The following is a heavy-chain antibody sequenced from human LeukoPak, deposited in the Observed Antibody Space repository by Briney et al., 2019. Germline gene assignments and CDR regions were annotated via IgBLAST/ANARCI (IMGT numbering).Heavy chain of an antibody. CDR2: MKEDGGEI. V-gene: IGHV3-7*01. D-gene: IGHD4-23*01. J-gene: IGHJ4*02. Sequence: GGSLRLSCAGSGFPFSNYWMAWVRQAPGKGLEWVANMKEDGGEINYVDSVKGRFTSSRDNAKNSLDLQMNSLRVDDTAVYYCVRDRGYSTFDYWGQGTLVIVSS. CDR3: VRDRGYSTFDY. CDR1: GFPFSNYW.